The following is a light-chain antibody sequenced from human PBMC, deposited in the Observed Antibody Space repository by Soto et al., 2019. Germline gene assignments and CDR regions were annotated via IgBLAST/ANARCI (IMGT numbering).Light chain of an antibody. V-gene: IGKV4-1*01. CDR3: QQYYITPRT. CDR2: WAS. J-gene: IGKJ1*01. CDR1: QSVLYSSNNKNY. Sequence: DIVMTQSPDSLAVSLGERATINCKSSQSVLYSSNNKNYLAWYQQKPGQPPKLLIYWASTRESGVPDRFSGSGSGTDFTLTISSLQAEDVAVYYCQQYYITPRTFGQGTKVAIK.